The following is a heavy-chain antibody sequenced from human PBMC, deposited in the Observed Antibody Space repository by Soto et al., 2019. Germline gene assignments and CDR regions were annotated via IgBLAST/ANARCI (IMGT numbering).Heavy chain of an antibody. V-gene: IGHV1-69*12. J-gene: IGHJ4*02. CDR1: GGTFSSYA. Sequence: VPLVQSGAVVTKPGSSVKVSCKASGGTFSSYAISWVRQAPGQGLGWMGGIIPIFGTANYAQKFQGRVTITADESTSTAYMELSSLRSEDTAVYYCARESRYCSGGSCYFLPGIDYWGQGTLVTVSS. D-gene: IGHD2-15*01. CDR2: IIPIFGTA. CDR3: ARESRYCSGGSCYFLPGIDY.